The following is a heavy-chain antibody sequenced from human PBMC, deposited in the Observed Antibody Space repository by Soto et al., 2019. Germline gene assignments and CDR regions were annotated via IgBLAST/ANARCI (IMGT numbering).Heavy chain of an antibody. V-gene: IGHV3-30-3*01. CDR3: ASLSESVDTAMASSPPFDY. D-gene: IGHD5-18*01. CDR2: ISYDGSNK. Sequence: GGSLRLSCAASGFTFSSYAMHWVRQAPGKGLEWVAVISYDGSNKYYADSVKGRFTISRDNSKNTLYLQMNSLRAEDTAVYYCASLSESVDTAMASSPPFDYWGQGTLVTVSS. CDR1: GFTFSSYA. J-gene: IGHJ4*02.